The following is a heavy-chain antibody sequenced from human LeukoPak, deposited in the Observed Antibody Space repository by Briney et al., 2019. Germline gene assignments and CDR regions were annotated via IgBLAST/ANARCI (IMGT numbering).Heavy chain of an antibody. D-gene: IGHD3-10*01. V-gene: IGHV1-2*02. J-gene: IGHJ4*02. Sequence: ASVKVSCKASGYTLTGYYMHWVRQAPGQGLEWMGWINPNSGDTDYAQKFQGRVTMTRDTSITTAYMELSRLRSDDTAVYYCARGVLVKRSHGSGSYYLPFDYWGQGTLVTVSS. CDR2: INPNSGDT. CDR3: ARGVLVKRSHGSGSYYLPFDY. CDR1: GYTLTGYY.